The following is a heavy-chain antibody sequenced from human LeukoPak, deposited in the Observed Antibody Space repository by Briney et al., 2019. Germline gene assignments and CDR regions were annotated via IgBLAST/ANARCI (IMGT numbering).Heavy chain of an antibody. V-gene: IGHV3-23*01. J-gene: IGHJ4*02. D-gene: IGHD1-26*01. CDR2: ISDSGRDT. CDR3: ATGCVGSPSCFTTGYDH. CDR1: GLTFNTYA. Sequence: GGSLRLSCAVSGLTFNTYAMNWFRQAPGKGLEWVSGISDSGRDTYYSDSVKGRFSISRDNSKSTVYLQMNSLRAEDTALYFCATGCVGSPSCFTTGYDHWGQGTLVTVSS.